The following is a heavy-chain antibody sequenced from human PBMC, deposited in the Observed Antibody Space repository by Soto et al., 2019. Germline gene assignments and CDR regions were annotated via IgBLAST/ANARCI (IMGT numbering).Heavy chain of an antibody. Sequence: SETLSLTCTVSGGSISSSSYYWGWIRQPPGKGLEWIGSIYNSGSTYYNQSLKNQVTISVDTSKNQFSLKLSSVTAADSAVYYCARLVYDSSGYRPGWGQGTLVTVSS. D-gene: IGHD3-22*01. CDR1: GGSISSSSYY. J-gene: IGHJ4*02. V-gene: IGHV4-39*01. CDR3: ARLVYDSSGYRPG. CDR2: IYNSGST.